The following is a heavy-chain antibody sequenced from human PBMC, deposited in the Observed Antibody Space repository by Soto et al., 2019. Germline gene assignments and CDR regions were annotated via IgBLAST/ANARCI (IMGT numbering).Heavy chain of an antibody. J-gene: IGHJ4*02. D-gene: IGHD6-13*01. V-gene: IGHV3-30-3*01. CDR2: ISYDGNNK. CDR1: GFPFSAEA. CDR3: ARDYSSGWCLDY. Sequence: ESGGGVVQPGNSLRLSCAGSGFPFSAEAMHWVRQAPGKGLEWVAAISYDGNNKNHADSVKGRFTVSRDNSKNTRYLQIYSLRPEDTAVYYCARDYSSGWCLDYWGQGSLVTVSS.